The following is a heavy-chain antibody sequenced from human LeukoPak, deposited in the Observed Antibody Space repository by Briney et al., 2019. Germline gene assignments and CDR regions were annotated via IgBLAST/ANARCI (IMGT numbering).Heavy chain of an antibody. V-gene: IGHV3-23*01. J-gene: IGHJ5*02. CDR2: ISGSGGST. CDR1: RFSFSTYG. D-gene: IGHD2-15*01. Sequence: GRSLRLSCAASRFSFSTYGMHWVRQAPGKGLEWASAISGSGGSTYYADSVKGRFTIPRDNSKNTLYLQMNSLRAEDTAVYYCAKDRLLGYCYHWGQGTLVTVSS. CDR3: AKDRLLGYCYH.